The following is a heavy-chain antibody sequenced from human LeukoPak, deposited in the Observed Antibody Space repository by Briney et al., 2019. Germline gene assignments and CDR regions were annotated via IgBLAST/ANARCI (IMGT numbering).Heavy chain of an antibody. Sequence: SVKVSCKASGGTFSSYAISWVRQAPGQGLEWMGGIIPIFGTANYAQKFQGRVTITTDESTSTAYMELSSLRSEDTAVYYCARTFGPTCSTDYYYMDVWGKGTTVTVSS. CDR1: GGTFSSYA. V-gene: IGHV1-69*05. J-gene: IGHJ6*03. D-gene: IGHD3-16*01. CDR3: ARTFGPTCSTDYYYMDV. CDR2: IIPIFGTA.